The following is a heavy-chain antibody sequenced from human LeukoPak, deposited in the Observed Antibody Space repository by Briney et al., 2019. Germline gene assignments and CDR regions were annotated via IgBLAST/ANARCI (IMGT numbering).Heavy chain of an antibody. V-gene: IGHV3-48*03. D-gene: IGHD3-22*01. CDR1: GFTFSSYE. CDR2: ISSSGSTI. J-gene: IGHJ5*02. Sequence: GGSLRLSCAASGFTFSSYEMNWVRQAPGKGLEWVSYISSSGSTIYYADSVKGRFTISRDNAKNSLYLQMNSLRAEDTAVYYCARSNSDYHDSSGYYYSCNWFDPWGQGTLVTVSS. CDR3: ARSNSDYHDSSGYYYSCNWFDP.